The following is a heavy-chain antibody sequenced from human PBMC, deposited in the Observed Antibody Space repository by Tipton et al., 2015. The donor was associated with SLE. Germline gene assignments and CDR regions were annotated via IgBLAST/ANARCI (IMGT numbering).Heavy chain of an antibody. CDR1: GGSFSGYY. V-gene: IGHV4-34*01. CDR2: INHSGIT. D-gene: IGHD5-12*01. J-gene: IGHJ4*02. CDR3: ARMDSGYDFYDF. Sequence: TLSLTCAVYGGSFSGYYWNWIRQPPGKGLEWIGEINHSGITNYNPSLKSRVTISVATSKNQFSLKLRSVTAADTAVYYCARMDSGYDFYDFWGQGTLVTVSS.